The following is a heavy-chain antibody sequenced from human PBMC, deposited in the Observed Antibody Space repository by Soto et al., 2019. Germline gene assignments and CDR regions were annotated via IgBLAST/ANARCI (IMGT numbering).Heavy chain of an antibody. V-gene: IGHV3-48*03. CDR3: ARESEDLTSNFDY. Sequence: PGLSLRLSCAASGFTFSSYDMNCVRQVPGKGLEWVSYISSSGSTIYYADSVKGRFTISRDNAKNSLYLEMNSLRAEDTAVYYCARESEDLTSNFDYWGQGTLVTVSS. CDR2: ISSSGSTI. CDR1: GFTFSSYD. J-gene: IGHJ4*02.